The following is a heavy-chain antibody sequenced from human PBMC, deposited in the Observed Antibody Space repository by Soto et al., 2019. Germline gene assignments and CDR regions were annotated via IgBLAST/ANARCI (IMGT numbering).Heavy chain of an antibody. Sequence: GGSLRLSCAASGFTFSSYWMSWVRQAPGKGLEWVANIKQDGSEKYYVDSVKGRFTISRDNAKNSLYLQMNSLRAEDTAVYYCARDRASIFFWGYSGYSLDYWGQGTLVTVSS. D-gene: IGHD5-12*01. CDR1: GFTFSSYW. CDR2: IKQDGSEK. J-gene: IGHJ4*02. CDR3: ARDRASIFFWGYSGYSLDY. V-gene: IGHV3-7*01.